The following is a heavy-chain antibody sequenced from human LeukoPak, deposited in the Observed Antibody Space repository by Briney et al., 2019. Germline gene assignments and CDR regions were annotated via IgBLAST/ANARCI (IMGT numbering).Heavy chain of an antibody. J-gene: IGHJ4*02. V-gene: IGHV3-30-3*01. D-gene: IGHD6-19*01. CDR1: GFTFNNYA. CDR3: ARGGDGSGWYEGYYFDY. Sequence: GGSLRLSCAASGFTFNNYALHWVRQAPDRGLEWVAVISYDGSNKYYADSVKGRFTISRDNSKNTLYLQMNSLRAEDTAVYYCARGGDGSGWYEGYYFDYWGQGTLVTVSS. CDR2: ISYDGSNK.